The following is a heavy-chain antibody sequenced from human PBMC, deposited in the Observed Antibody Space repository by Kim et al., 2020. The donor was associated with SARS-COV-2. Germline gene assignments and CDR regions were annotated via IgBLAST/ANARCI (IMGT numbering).Heavy chain of an antibody. V-gene: IGHV1-2*04. D-gene: IGHD2-15*01. Sequence: ASVKVSCKASGYTFTGYYMHWVRQAPGQGLEWMGWINPNSGGTNYAQKFQGWVTMTRDTSISTAYMELSRLRSDDTAVYYCARVPSRCSGGSCHPDAFDIWGQGTMVTVSS. CDR3: ARVPSRCSGGSCHPDAFDI. CDR1: GYTFTGYY. CDR2: INPNSGGT. J-gene: IGHJ3*02.